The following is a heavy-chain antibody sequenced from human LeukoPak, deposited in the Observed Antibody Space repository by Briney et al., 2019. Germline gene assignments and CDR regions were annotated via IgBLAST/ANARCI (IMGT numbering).Heavy chain of an antibody. CDR3: ARVLRGIAAAGTRWFDP. CDR1: GYTFTGYY. V-gene: IGHV1-2*02. J-gene: IGHJ5*02. CDR2: INPNSGGT. D-gene: IGHD6-13*01. Sequence: ASVKVSCKASGYTFTGYYMHWVRQAPGQGLEWMGWINPNSGGTNYAQKFQGRVTMTRDTSISTAYMELSRLRSDDTAVYYCARVLRGIAAAGTRWFDPWGQGTLVTVSS.